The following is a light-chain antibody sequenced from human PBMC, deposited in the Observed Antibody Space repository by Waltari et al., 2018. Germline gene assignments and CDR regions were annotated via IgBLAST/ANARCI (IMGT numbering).Light chain of an antibody. Sequence: QSALTQPRSVAGSPGHSVTIACTGTSSPVGRYDYVSWYQQRPGEAPKFIMYDVIKRPSGVPDRFFGSKSGDTASLTISGLQTEDEGHYYCCSYGGAYSVLFGGGTKLTVL. CDR2: DVI. CDR3: CSYGGAYSVL. CDR1: SSPVGRYDY. V-gene: IGLV2-11*01. J-gene: IGLJ2*01.